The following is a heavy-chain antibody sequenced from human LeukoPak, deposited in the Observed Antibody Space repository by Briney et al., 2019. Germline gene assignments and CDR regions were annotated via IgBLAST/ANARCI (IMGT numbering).Heavy chain of an antibody. D-gene: IGHD3-10*01. Sequence: GESLKISCKGSGYSFTSYWIGWVRQMPGKGLEWMGIIYPGDSDTRYSPSFQGQVTISADKSISTAYLQWSSLRASDTAMYYCARSYGSGSYYNVGWFDPWGQGTLVTVSS. V-gene: IGHV5-51*01. CDR3: ARSYGSGSYYNVGWFDP. CDR2: IYPGDSDT. CDR1: GYSFTSYW. J-gene: IGHJ5*02.